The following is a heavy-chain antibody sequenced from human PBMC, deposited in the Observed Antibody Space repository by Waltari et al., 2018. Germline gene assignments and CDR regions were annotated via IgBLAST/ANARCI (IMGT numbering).Heavy chain of an antibody. V-gene: IGHV4-59*01. CDR2: FHDSGTT. Sequence: QVQLQESCPGLVKASETLSLTCTVSGRTISSYYCCWTRQSPGKGLEWIGCFHDSGTTKYNPSLKGRVTISVDTSKNQLSLRLISVTAADTAVYYCARGRVNYVGGSYHPTSFDDWGQGALVTVSS. J-gene: IGHJ4*02. CDR1: GRTISSYY. CDR3: ARGRVNYVGGSYHPTSFDD. D-gene: IGHD3-16*02.